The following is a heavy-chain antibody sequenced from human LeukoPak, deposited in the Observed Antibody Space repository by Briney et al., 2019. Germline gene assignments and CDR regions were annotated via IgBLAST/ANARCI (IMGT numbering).Heavy chain of an antibody. V-gene: IGHV4-38-2*02. CDR3: ASEPLYGDYPPVDY. CDR1: AYSISSAYY. J-gene: IGHJ4*02. Sequence: SETLSLTCTVSAYSISSAYYWGWIRQPPGKGLEWIGSIHHSGSTYYNPSLKSRVTISVDTSKNQFSLRLSSVTAADTAVYYCASEPLYGDYPPVDYWGQGTLVTVSS. D-gene: IGHD4-17*01. CDR2: IHHSGST.